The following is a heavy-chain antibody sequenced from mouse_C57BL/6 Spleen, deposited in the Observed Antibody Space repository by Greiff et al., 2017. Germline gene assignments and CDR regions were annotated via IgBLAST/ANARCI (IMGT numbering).Heavy chain of an antibody. CDR3: ARYDGYEDYYAMDY. J-gene: IGHJ4*01. CDR2: IDPNSGGT. CDR1: GYTFTSYW. V-gene: IGHV1-72*01. Sequence: QVQLQQPGAELVKPGASVKVSCKASGYTFTSYWMHWVKQRPGQGLEWIGRIDPNSGGTKYNEKFKSKATLTVDKPSSTAYMQLSSLTSEDAAVYYCARYDGYEDYYAMDYWGQGTSVTVSS. D-gene: IGHD2-2*01.